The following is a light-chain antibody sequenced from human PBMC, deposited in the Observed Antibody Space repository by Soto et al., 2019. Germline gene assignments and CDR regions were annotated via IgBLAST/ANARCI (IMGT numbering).Light chain of an antibody. J-gene: IGKJ5*01. CDR2: GAS. CDR1: QSVSSN. Sequence: VIAHCPVTLSMSPGERATLSCRASQSVSSNLAWYQQKPGQAPRLLIYGASTRATGIPARFSGSGSGTEFTLTISSLQSEDFAVYYCQQYNNWPPITFGQGTRLEIK. V-gene: IGKV3-15*01. CDR3: QQYNNWPPIT.